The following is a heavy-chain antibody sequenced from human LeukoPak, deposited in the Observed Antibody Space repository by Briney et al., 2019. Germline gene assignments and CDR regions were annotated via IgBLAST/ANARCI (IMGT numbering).Heavy chain of an antibody. J-gene: IGHJ6*03. V-gene: IGHV1-2*02. D-gene: IGHD2-15*01. CDR1: GYTFTGYY. CDR2: INPNSGGT. CDR3: ARDGVVAAGLYYYYMDV. Sequence: ASVKVSCKASGYTFTGYYMHWVRQAPGQGLEWMGWINPNSGGTNYAQKFQGRVTMTRDTSISTAYMELSRLRSDDTAVYYCARDGVVAAGLYYYYMDVWGKGTTVTVSS.